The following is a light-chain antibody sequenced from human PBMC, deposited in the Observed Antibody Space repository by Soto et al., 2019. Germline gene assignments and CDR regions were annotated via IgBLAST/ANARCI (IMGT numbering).Light chain of an antibody. CDR3: SSYTGTASYV. J-gene: IGLJ1*01. CDR1: SSDIGSYNF. V-gene: IGLV2-14*01. Sequence: QSVLTQPASVSGSPGQSIIISCTGTSSDIGSYNFVSWYQQHPGKAPKLMLYDVSNRPSGVSNRFSGSKSDNTASLTISGLQAEDEADYYCSSYTGTASYVFGTGTKVTVL. CDR2: DVS.